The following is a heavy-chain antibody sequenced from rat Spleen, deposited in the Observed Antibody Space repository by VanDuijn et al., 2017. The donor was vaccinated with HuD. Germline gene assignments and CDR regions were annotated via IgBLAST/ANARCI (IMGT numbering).Heavy chain of an antibody. CDR2: IWGAGST. CDR1: GFSLISYA. D-gene: IGHD1-12*03. CDR3: ATQHYYDGYYRDS. J-gene: IGHJ2*01. V-gene: IGHV2S61*01. Sequence: QVQLKESGPGLVQSSQTLSLTCTVSGFSLISYAVNWIRQPPGKGLEWMGGIWGAGSTNYNSALKSRLSISRDTSKSQVFLKINNLQTEDTAMYFCATQHYYDGYYRDSWGQGVMVTVSS.